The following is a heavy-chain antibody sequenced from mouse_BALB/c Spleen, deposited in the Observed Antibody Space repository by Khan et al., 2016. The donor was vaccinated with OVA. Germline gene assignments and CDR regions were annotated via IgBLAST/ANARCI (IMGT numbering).Heavy chain of an antibody. CDR1: GYTFTDYA. V-gene: IGHV1S137*01. Sequence: QVQLKQSGPELVRPGVSVKISCKGSGYTFTDYAMHWVKQSHAKSLEWIGLISTYSGNTNYNQKFKGKATMTVDNSSRTAYLEISRLTSEDSAMYYCSRPAYDNYYDYWGEGTTLTVSS. J-gene: IGHJ2*01. D-gene: IGHD2-3*01. CDR3: SRPAYDNYYDY. CDR2: ISTYSGNT.